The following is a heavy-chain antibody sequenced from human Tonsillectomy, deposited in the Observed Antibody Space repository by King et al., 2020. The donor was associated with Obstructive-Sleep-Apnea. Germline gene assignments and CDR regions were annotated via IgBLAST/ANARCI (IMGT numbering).Heavy chain of an antibody. V-gene: IGHV3-21*01. CDR1: GFTFSGYS. CDR3: ARDLDMFDY. J-gene: IGHJ4*02. Sequence: VQLVESGGGLVKPGGSLRLSCAASGFTFSGYSMNWVRQAPGKGLEWVSSISWSSTYIYYADSMKGRFTISRDNAKNSLYLQMNSLRAEDTAVYYCARDLDMFDYWGQGTLVTVSS. D-gene: IGHD3-9*01. CDR2: ISWSSTYI.